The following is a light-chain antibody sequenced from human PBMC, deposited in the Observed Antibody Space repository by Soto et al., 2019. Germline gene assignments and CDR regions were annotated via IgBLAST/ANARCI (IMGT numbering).Light chain of an antibody. Sequence: QSALTQPASVSGSPGQSITISCTGTSSDVGDYDYVSWYQQHPGKAPKLMIYEVSKRPSGVSNRFSGSKSGDTASLTISGLQAEDEADYYCSSWTSSTTQVLGGGTKLTVL. J-gene: IGLJ3*02. CDR2: EVS. CDR1: SSDVGDYDY. V-gene: IGLV2-14*01. CDR3: SSWTSSTTQV.